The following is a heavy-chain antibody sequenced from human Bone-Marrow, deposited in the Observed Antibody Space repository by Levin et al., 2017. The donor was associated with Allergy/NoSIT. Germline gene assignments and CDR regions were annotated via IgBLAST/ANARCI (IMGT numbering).Heavy chain of an antibody. V-gene: IGHV1-69*06. CDR1: GGTFSSYA. D-gene: IGHD2-2*01. Sequence: SVKVSCKASGGTFSSYAISWVRQAPGQGLEWMGGIIPIFGTANYAQKFQGRVTITADKSTSTAYMELSSLRSEDTAVYYCAGGSTSCYVGLVSHRYFDYWGQGTLVTVSS. CDR2: IIPIFGTA. J-gene: IGHJ4*02. CDR3: AGGSTSCYVGLVSHRYFDY.